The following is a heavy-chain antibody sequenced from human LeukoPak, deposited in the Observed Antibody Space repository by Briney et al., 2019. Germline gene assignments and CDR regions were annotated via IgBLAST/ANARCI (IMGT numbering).Heavy chain of an antibody. D-gene: IGHD3-22*01. CDR2: ISSSGSTI. J-gene: IGHJ4*02. CDR1: GFTFSDYY. V-gene: IGHV3-11*01. CDR3: ASSSSGYYYGPTDY. Sequence: GESLRLSCAASGFTFSDYYMSWIRQAPGKGLEWVSYISSSGSTIYYADSVKGRFTISRDNAKNSLYLQMNSLRAEDTAVYYCASSSSGYYYGPTDYWGQGTLVTVSS.